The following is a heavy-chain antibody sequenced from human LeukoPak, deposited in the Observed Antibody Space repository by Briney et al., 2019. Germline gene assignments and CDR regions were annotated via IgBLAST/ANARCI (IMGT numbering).Heavy chain of an antibody. J-gene: IGHJ5*02. CDR3: ARAYCSSTSCYRIPGCSGGSCYSGARSRGYNWFDP. CDR1: GGSISSGSYY. D-gene: IGHD2-2*02. V-gene: IGHV4-61*02. Sequence: PSETLSLTCTVSGGSISSGSYYWSWIRQPAGKGPEWIGRIYTSGSTNYNPSLKSRVTISVDTSKNQFSLKLSSVTAADTAVYYCARAYCSSTSCYRIPGCSGGSCYSGARSRGYNWFDPWGQGTLVTVSS. CDR2: IYTSGST.